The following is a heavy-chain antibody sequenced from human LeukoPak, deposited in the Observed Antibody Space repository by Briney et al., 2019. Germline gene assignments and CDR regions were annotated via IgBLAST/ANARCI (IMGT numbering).Heavy chain of an antibody. V-gene: IGHV3-53*01. J-gene: IGHJ6*02. D-gene: IGHD6-13*01. CDR2: IYSGGST. CDR1: GFTVSSNY. CDR3: ARDRQQRAYGMDV. Sequence: GGSLGLSCAASGFTVSSNYMSWVRQAPGKGLEGVSVIYSGGSTYYADSVKGRFTISRDNSKNTLYLQMNSLRAEDTAVYYCARDRQQRAYGMDVWGQGTTVTVSS.